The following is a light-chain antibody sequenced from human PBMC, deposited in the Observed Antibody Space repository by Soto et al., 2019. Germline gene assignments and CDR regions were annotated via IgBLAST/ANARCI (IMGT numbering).Light chain of an antibody. J-gene: IGKJ1*01. CDR3: QQYGSSPRT. CDR2: GAS. CDR1: QSVSSSY. Sequence: ESVLTQSPGTLSLTPGERAPLSCGASQSVSSSYLAWYQQKPGQAPRLLIYGASSRATGIPDRFSGSGSGTDFTLTISRLEPEDFAVYYCQQYGSSPRTFGQGTKVDI. V-gene: IGKV3-20*01.